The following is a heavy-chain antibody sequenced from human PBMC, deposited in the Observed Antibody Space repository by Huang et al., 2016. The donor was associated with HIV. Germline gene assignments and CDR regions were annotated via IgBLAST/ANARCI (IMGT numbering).Heavy chain of an antibody. J-gene: IGHJ4*02. Sequence: LLLRESGSGLVKTSETMSLSCTVAFAYISGNSKYWTWVRQSPGKGLEWIASMDYGWKSYYNPSHKLRGSMSVYTSHTQHFSLTLASVTAADTAVYFCASGPVIVSISRFYFEQWGPGILVTV. CDR2: MDYGWKS. V-gene: IGHV4-39*02. CDR1: FAYISGNSKY. D-gene: IGHD3-22*01. CDR3: ASGPVIVSISRFYFEQ.